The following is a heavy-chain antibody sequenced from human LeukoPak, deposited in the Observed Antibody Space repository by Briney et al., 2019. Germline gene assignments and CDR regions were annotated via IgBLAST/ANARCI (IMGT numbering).Heavy chain of an antibody. CDR3: ARTPRRQLPALY. V-gene: IGHV3-21*01. CDR1: GFTFSSYS. D-gene: IGHD2-2*01. CDR2: ISSSSSYI. Sequence: GGCPRLSCAASGFTFSSYSMNWVRQAPGKGVEWVSSISSSSSYIYFADSVKGRFTISRDNAKNSLYLQMNSLRVEDTAVYYCARTPRRQLPALYWGQGTLVTVSS. J-gene: IGHJ4*02.